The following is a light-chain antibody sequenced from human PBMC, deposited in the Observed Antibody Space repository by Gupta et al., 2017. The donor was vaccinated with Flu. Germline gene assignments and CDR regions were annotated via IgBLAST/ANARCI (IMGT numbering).Light chain of an antibody. CDR2: STS. J-gene: IGKJ4*01. V-gene: IGKV3-20*01. CDR1: QSVLSSY. Sequence: EIVLTQSPGTLSLSPGERATLSCRASQSVLSSYLAWYQQKPGQAPRLLIYSTSNRATGIPDRFSGSGSGTDFTLTISRLEPEDFAVYYCQQFGISVSFGGGTEVEIK. CDR3: QQFGISVS.